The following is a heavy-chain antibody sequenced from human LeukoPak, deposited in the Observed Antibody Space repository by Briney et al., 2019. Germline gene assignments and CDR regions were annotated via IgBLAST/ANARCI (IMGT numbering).Heavy chain of an antibody. CDR1: GYTFTGYY. CDR2: INPNSGGT. Sequence: ASVKVSCKASGYTFTGYYMHWARQAPGQGLEWMGWINPNSGGTNYAQKFQGRVTMTRDTSISTAYMELSRLRSDDTAVYYCASKAQGYCSGGSCYSGAAFDIWGQGTMVTVSS. V-gene: IGHV1-2*02. CDR3: ASKAQGYCSGGSCYSGAAFDI. J-gene: IGHJ3*02. D-gene: IGHD2-15*01.